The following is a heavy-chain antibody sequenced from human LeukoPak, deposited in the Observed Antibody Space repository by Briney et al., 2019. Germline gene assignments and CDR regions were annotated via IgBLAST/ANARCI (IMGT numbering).Heavy chain of an antibody. CDR1: VYTFTAYF. CDR2: INPASGGT. V-gene: IGHV1-2*02. Sequence: SSVKVSCKASVYTFTAYFIHWVRQAPGQELAWMGWINPASGGTSYAQKLQGRVTMTSDTSISTAYRELGRRRSGDTAVYFCARAGGGYSSGWGAFDIGGQGTMVTVSS. CDR3: ARAGGGYSSGWGAFDI. D-gene: IGHD5-18*01. J-gene: IGHJ3*02.